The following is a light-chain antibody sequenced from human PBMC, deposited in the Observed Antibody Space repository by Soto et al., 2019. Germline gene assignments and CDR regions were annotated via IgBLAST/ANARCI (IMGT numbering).Light chain of an antibody. CDR3: QQYGNSPLT. V-gene: IGKV3-20*01. Sequence: EIVLTQSPGTLSLSPGERATLSCRASQSVTSSYLAWYQQKPGQAPRLLIYGASSRATGIPDRFSGSGSGTDFTLTISRLEPKDFAVYYCQQYGNSPLTFGGGTKVEIK. J-gene: IGKJ4*01. CDR2: GAS. CDR1: QSVTSSY.